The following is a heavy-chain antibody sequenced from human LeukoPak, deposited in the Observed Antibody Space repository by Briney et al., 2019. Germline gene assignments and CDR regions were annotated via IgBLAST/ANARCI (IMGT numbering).Heavy chain of an antibody. J-gene: IGHJ6*03. Sequence: QPGGSLRLSCAASGFTFSNYALSWVRQAPGKGLEWVSGIHGSGDNTYYADSVKGRFTSSRDNSKNTLFLQMNNLRVEDTAVYYCATNPPQYSGSSYCYYFYMDVWGKGTAVTISS. CDR1: GFTFSNYA. D-gene: IGHD1-26*01. CDR3: ATNPPQYSGSSYCYYFYMDV. CDR2: IHGSGDNT. V-gene: IGHV3-23*01.